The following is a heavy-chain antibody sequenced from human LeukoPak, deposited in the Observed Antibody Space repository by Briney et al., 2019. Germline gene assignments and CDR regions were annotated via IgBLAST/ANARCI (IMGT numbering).Heavy chain of an antibody. D-gene: IGHD5-18*01. V-gene: IGHV3-11*01. J-gene: IGHJ4*02. Sequence: PGGSLRLSCVASGFTFSDYYMSWIRQAPGEGLEWVSYIRGTSTYYADSVKGRFTISRDNARNSLYLEVNSLRAEDTAVYYCATGGYSYPFDYWGQGTLVTVSS. CDR3: ATGGYSYPFDY. CDR2: IRGTST. CDR1: GFTFSDYY.